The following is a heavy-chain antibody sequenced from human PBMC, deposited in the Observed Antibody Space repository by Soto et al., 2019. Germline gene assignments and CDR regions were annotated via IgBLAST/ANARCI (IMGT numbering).Heavy chain of an antibody. J-gene: IGHJ3*01. CDR2: TNPDGSKK. CDR1: GFNFSSHA. CDR3: ARGPTHGAFDL. V-gene: IGHV3-7*01. Sequence: PCWSMRLCGASAGFNFSSHAMHWVRQAPGTGLEWVASTNPDGSKKYHVDSVEGRFTGSRDNANNTVYLQMNSLRTEDTAVYYCARGPTHGAFDLWGQGTMVTVSS.